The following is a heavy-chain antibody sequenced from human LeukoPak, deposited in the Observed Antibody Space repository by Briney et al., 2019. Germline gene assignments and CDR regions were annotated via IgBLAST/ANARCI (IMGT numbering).Heavy chain of an antibody. D-gene: IGHD5-18*01. CDR3: ARSDGRGYSFDY. J-gene: IGHJ4*02. CDR2: IYPGDSDI. CDR1: GYSFTSYW. Sequence: GESLKIPCKGSGYSFTSYWIAWMRQMPGKGLEWMGTIYPGDSDIRYSPSFQGQVTISADKSISTAHLQWSSLKASDTAMYYCARSDGRGYSFDYWGRGTLVTVSS. V-gene: IGHV5-51*01.